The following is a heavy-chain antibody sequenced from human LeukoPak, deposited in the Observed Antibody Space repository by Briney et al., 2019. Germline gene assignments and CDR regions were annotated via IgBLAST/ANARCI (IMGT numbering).Heavy chain of an antibody. CDR3: ARGMYYYDGSGDY. Sequence: SETLSLTCAVYGGSLSGYYWSWIRQPPGKGLEWIGEINHSGSTNYNPSLKSRVTISINTSKNQFSLNLTSVTAADTAVYYCARGMYYYDGSGDYWGQGTLVTVSS. V-gene: IGHV4-34*01. J-gene: IGHJ4*02. D-gene: IGHD3-22*01. CDR2: INHSGST. CDR1: GGSLSGYY.